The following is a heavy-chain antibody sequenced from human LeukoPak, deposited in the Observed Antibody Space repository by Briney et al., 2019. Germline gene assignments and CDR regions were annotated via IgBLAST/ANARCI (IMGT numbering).Heavy chain of an antibody. D-gene: IGHD6-19*01. Sequence: SVKVSCKASGGTFSSYAISWVRQAPGQGLEWMGGIIPIFGTANYAQKFQGRVTITADESTSTAYMELSSLRSEDTAVYYYARSVVRLPLSYSSFRNWGQGTLVTVSS. V-gene: IGHV1-69*13. J-gene: IGHJ4*02. CDR1: GGTFSSYA. CDR3: ARSVVRLPLSYSSFRN. CDR2: IIPIFGTA.